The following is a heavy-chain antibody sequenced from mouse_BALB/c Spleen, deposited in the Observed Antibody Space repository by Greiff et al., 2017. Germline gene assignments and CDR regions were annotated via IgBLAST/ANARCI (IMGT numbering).Heavy chain of an antibody. J-gene: IGHJ4*01. Sequence: EVQVVESGGGLVQPGGSRKLSCAASGFTFSSFGMHWVRQAPEKGLEWVAYISSGSSTIYYADTVKGRFTISRDNPKNTLFLQMTSLRSEDTAMYYCARSSRGYYAMDYWGQGTSVTVSS. V-gene: IGHV5-17*02. CDR2: ISSGSSTI. CDR1: GFTFSSFG. CDR3: ARSSRGYYAMDY.